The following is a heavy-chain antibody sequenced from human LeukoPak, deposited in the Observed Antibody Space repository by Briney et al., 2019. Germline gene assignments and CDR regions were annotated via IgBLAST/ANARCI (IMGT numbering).Heavy chain of an antibody. Sequence: PSETLSLTCTVSGGSISSYYWSWIRQPPGKGLEWIGYIYSSGSTNYNPSLKSRVTISAATSKNQFSLKLSSVTAADTAVYYCARAGVELRRALFDYWGQGTLVTVSS. J-gene: IGHJ4*02. D-gene: IGHD3-3*01. V-gene: IGHV4-59*01. CDR3: ARAGVELRRALFDY. CDR1: GGSISSYY. CDR2: IYSSGST.